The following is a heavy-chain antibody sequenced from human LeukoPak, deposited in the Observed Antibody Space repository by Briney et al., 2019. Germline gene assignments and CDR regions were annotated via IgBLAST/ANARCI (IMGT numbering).Heavy chain of an antibody. Sequence: GESLKISCKGSGYSFTSYWIGWVRQMPGKGLEWMGIIYPGDSDTRYSPSFQGQVTISADKSISTAYLQWSSLKASDTAMYYCATSTSYYYYCMDVWGKGTTVTVSS. J-gene: IGHJ6*03. CDR3: ATSTSYYYYCMDV. CDR2: IYPGDSDT. CDR1: GYSFTSYW. V-gene: IGHV5-51*01. D-gene: IGHD5/OR15-5a*01.